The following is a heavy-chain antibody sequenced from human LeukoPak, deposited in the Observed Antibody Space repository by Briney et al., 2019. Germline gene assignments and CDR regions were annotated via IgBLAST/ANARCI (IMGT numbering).Heavy chain of an antibody. V-gene: IGHV3-7*01. J-gene: IGHJ4*02. D-gene: IGHD3-16*01. CDR1: GFSFSTYW. CDR3: TRGGRLHPQSPY. Sequence: PGGSLRLSCAASGFSFSTYWMSWVRQAPGKGLEWVANIKQDGSDINYVDSVKGRFIISRDNAKNSLYLQMSSLRAEDTAVYYCTRGGRLHPQSPYWGQGTLVTVSS. CDR2: IKQDGSDI.